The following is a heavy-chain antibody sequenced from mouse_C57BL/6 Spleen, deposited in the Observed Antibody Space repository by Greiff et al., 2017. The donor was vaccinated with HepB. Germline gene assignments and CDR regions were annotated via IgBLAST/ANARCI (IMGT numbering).Heavy chain of an antibody. Sequence: VQLQESGAELVKPGASVKLSCKASGYTFTSYWMQWVKQRPGQGLEWIGEIDPSDSYTNYNQKFKGKAKLTVDTSSSTAYMQLSSLTSEDSAVYYCARSDSSGYGYWGQGTLVTVSA. J-gene: IGHJ3*01. V-gene: IGHV1-50*01. CDR2: IDPSDSYT. D-gene: IGHD3-2*02. CDR1: GYTFTSYW. CDR3: ARSDSSGYGY.